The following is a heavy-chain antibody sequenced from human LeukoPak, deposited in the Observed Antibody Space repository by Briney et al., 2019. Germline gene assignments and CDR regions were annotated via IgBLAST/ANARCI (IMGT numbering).Heavy chain of an antibody. CDR3: ARRAGYCSSTSCSFDY. CDR2: INWNGGST. CDR1: GLTFDDYG. D-gene: IGHD2-2*01. V-gene: IGHV3-20*04. J-gene: IGHJ4*02. Sequence: GGSLRLSCAASGLTFDDYGMSWVRQAPGKGLEWVSGINWNGGSTGYADSVKGRFTISRDNAKNSLYLQMNSMRAEDTALYYCARRAGYCSSTSCSFDYWGQGTLVTVSS.